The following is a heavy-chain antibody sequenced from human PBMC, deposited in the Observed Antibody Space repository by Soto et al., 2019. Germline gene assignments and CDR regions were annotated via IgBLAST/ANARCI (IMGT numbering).Heavy chain of an antibody. Sequence: ASVKVSCKASGYTFTSYAMNWVRQAPGQGLEWMGWINTNTGNPTYAQGFTGRFVFSLDTSVSTAYLQISSLKAEDTAVYYCARDPDRMSDYYYYMDVWGKGTTVTVSS. CDR1: GYTFTSYA. D-gene: IGHD3-3*01. V-gene: IGHV7-4-1*02. CDR3: ARDPDRMSDYYYYMDV. J-gene: IGHJ6*03. CDR2: INTNTGNP.